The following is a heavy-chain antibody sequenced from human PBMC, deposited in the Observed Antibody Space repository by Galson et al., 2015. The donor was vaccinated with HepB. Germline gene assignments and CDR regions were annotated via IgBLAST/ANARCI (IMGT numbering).Heavy chain of an antibody. Sequence: SLRLSCAASGFTFRNYAMSWVRQAPGKGLEWVSLITPSGDNTNSANSLKGRFTISRDNSKNPLFLQMTGLTADDTAIYDCARVNPEKTGGWYRQALYYFDSWGQGTLVAVSS. J-gene: IGHJ4*02. CDR2: ITPSGDNT. V-gene: IGHV3-23*01. CDR1: GFTFRNYA. CDR3: ARVNPEKTGGWYRQALYYFDS. D-gene: IGHD6-19*01.